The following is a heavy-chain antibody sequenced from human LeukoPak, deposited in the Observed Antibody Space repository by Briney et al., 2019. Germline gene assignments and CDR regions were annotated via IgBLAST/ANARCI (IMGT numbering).Heavy chain of an antibody. CDR3: AKDGSGSYYNYFDY. D-gene: IGHD3-10*01. CDR1: GFTFSSYW. J-gene: IGHJ4*02. Sequence: GGSLRLSCAASGFTFSSYWMSWVRQAPGKGLQWVANIKQDGSEKYYVDSVKGRFSISRENSKNTLYLQMNSLRAEDTAVYYCAKDGSGSYYNYFDYWGQGALVTVSS. V-gene: IGHV3-7*01. CDR2: IKQDGSEK.